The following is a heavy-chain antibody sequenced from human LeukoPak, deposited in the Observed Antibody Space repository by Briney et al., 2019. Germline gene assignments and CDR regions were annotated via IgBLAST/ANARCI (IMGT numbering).Heavy chain of an antibody. CDR2: INHSGST. V-gene: IGHV4-34*01. Sequence: SETLSLTCAVYGGSFSGYYWSWIRQPPGKGLEWIGEINHSGSTNYNPSLKSRVTISVDTSKNQFSLKLSSVTAADTAVYYCARGGGRTYSSSRPDKNWFDPWGQGTLVTVSS. CDR3: ARGGGRTYSSSRPDKNWFDP. CDR1: GGSFSGYY. J-gene: IGHJ5*02. D-gene: IGHD6-13*01.